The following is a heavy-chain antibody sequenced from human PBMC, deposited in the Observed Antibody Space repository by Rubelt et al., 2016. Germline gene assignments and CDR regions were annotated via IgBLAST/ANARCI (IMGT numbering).Heavy chain of an antibody. Sequence: EVQLVESGGGLVQPGGSLRLSCAASGFTFSSYWMSWVRQAPGKGLEWVANIKQDGSEKYYVASVKGRFTISRDNAKNSLSLQMISRRADDTAVYYCATDYLGYWGQGTLVTVSS. CDR3: ATDYLGY. V-gene: IGHV3-7*05. CDR2: IKQDGSEK. CDR1: GFTFSSYW. J-gene: IGHJ4*02.